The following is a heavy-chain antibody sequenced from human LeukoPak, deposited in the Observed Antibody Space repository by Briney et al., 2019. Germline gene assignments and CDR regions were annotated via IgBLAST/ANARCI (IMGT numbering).Heavy chain of an antibody. CDR3: VRGAVTGQQCDN. J-gene: IGHJ4*02. CDR1: GFSFSNHW. CDR2: ITSDGYTT. Sequence: GGSLRLSCAASGFSFSNHWMHWVRQVPGEGLVWVSRITSDGYTTNYADSVKGRFIISRDNAKNTLYLQMNSLRDEDTAVYYCVRGAVTGQQCDNWGQGTLVTVSS. V-gene: IGHV3-74*01. D-gene: IGHD2-21*02.